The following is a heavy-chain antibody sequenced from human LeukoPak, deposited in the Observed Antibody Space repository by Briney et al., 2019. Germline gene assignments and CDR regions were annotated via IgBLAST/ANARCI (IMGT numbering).Heavy chain of an antibody. CDR3: ARGPYASGTYGRRGWVHYMDV. CDR2: ISTSGSTI. J-gene: IGHJ6*03. D-gene: IGHD3-10*01. Sequence: GGSLRLSCAASGFTFSSYEMNWVRQAPGKGLEWVSHISTSGSTIYYANSVKGRFTISRDNAKNSLYLQMNSLRAEDTAVYYCARGPYASGTYGRRGWVHYMDVWGKGTTVTISS. V-gene: IGHV3-48*03. CDR1: GFTFSSYE.